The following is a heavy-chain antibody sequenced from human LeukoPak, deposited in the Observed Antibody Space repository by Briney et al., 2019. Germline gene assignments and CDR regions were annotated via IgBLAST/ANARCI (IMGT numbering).Heavy chain of an antibody. D-gene: IGHD3-10*01. CDR3: ARHFYGSGTYYHFDY. CDR2: PSPYNDNT. J-gene: IGHJ4*02. CDR1: GYSFPGYG. Sequence: GASVKVSCKASGYSFPGYGISWVRQAPGQGPEWMGWPSPYNDNTNYAQKLQGRATLTTDTSTSTAYMELRSLRSDDTAVYYCARHFYGSGTYYHFDYWGQGTLVTVSS. V-gene: IGHV1-18*01.